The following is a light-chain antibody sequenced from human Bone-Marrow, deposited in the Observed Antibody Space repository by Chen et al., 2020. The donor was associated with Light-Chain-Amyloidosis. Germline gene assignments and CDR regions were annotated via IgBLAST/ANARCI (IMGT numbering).Light chain of an antibody. Sequence: QSALTQPASVSGSPGQSITISCTGSSSDVGNSNLVSWYQQHPGKAPKLMIFEVNKRPSGVSNRCSGSKSGNTASLTISGLLAEDEADYHCGSYAGSNTVVFGGGTKLTVL. CDR3: GSYAGSNTVV. CDR1: SSDVGNSNL. V-gene: IGLV2-23*02. CDR2: EVN. J-gene: IGLJ2*01.